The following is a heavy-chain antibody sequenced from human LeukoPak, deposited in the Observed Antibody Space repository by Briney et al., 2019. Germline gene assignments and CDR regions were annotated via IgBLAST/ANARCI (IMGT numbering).Heavy chain of an antibody. CDR2: IYTSGTT. V-gene: IGHV4-4*07. D-gene: IGHD2-15*01. J-gene: IGHJ3*02. CDR3: ALRGLYCSASTCGGALHI. CDR1: GGSISSYY. Sequence: SETLSLTCTVSGGSISSYYWTWIRQPAGKGLEWIGRIYTSGTTNYNPSLKSRVTMSVDTSKGQLSLKLTSVTAADAAVYYCALRGLYCSASTCGGALHIWGQGTMVTVSS.